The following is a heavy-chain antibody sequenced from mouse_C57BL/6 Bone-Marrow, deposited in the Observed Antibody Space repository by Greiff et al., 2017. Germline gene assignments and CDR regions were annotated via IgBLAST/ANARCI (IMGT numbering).Heavy chain of an antibody. Sequence: VMLVESGGGLVKPGGSLKLSCAASGFTFSSYTMSWVRQTPEKRLEWVATISGGGGNTYYPDSVKGRFTISRDNAKNTLYLQMSSLRSEDTALYYCAFKAWFAYWGQGTLVTVSA. CDR3: AFKAWFAY. J-gene: IGHJ3*01. CDR1: GFTFSSYT. CDR2: ISGGGGNT. V-gene: IGHV5-9*01.